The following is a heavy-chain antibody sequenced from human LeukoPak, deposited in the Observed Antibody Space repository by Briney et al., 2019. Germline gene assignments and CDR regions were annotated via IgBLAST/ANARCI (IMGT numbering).Heavy chain of an antibody. Sequence: SGPTLVKPTQTLTLTCTFSGFSLSTSGVGVGWIRQPPGKALEWLALIYWDDDKRYIPSLKSRLTITKDASKNQVVLTMTNMDPVDTATYYCAHRSITMVRGVRRGWFDPWGQGTLVTVSS. D-gene: IGHD3-10*01. CDR3: AHRSITMVRGVRRGWFDP. J-gene: IGHJ5*02. CDR2: IYWDDDK. V-gene: IGHV2-5*02. CDR1: GFSLSTSGVG.